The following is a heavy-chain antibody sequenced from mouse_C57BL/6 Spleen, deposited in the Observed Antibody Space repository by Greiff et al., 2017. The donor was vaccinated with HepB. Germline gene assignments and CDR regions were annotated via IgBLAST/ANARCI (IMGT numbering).Heavy chain of an antibody. CDR3: TRRLGLGAMDY. CDR2: IDPETGGT. D-gene: IGHD4-1*01. J-gene: IGHJ4*01. V-gene: IGHV1-15*01. Sequence: QVQLKESGAELVRPGASVTLSCKASGYTFTDYEMHWVKQTPVHGLEWIGAIDPETGGTAYNQKFKGKAILTADKSSSTAYMELRSLTSEDSAVYYCTRRLGLGAMDYWGQGTSVTVSS. CDR1: GYTFTDYE.